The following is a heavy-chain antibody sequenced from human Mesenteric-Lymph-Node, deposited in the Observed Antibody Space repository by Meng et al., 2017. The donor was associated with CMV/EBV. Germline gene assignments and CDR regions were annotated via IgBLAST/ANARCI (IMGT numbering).Heavy chain of an antibody. CDR3: ARDFWDGYWY. J-gene: IGHJ4*02. D-gene: IGHD2-15*01. V-gene: IGHV3-53*01. Sequence: GGSLKISCAASGFTVSSVYMTWVRQAPGKGLEYISVIYADGNTHYADSVKGRFTISRDISKNTLYLQMNSLRVEDTAVYYCARDFWDGYWYWGQGTLVTVSS. CDR1: GFTVSSVY. CDR2: IYADGNT.